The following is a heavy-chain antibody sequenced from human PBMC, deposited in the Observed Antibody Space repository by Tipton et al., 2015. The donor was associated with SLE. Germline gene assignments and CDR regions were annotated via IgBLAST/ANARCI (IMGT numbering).Heavy chain of an antibody. Sequence: TLSLTCTVSGGFISSYFWSWIRQPPGKGLEWIGYINYSGSTTYNPSLKSRVSISVDTSNNEFSLKLNSATAADTGIYYCARHYGGSSDYWGQGTLVTVSS. J-gene: IGHJ4*02. V-gene: IGHV4-59*01. D-gene: IGHD1-26*01. CDR2: INYSGST. CDR3: ARHYGGSSDY. CDR1: GGFISSYF.